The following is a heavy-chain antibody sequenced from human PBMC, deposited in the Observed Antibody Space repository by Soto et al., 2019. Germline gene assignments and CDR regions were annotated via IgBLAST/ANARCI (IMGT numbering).Heavy chain of an antibody. V-gene: IGHV3-15*07. J-gene: IGHJ5*02. D-gene: IGHD3-22*01. CDR1: GFTFSRAW. Sequence: EVQLVESGGGLVKPGGSLRLSCAASGFTFSRAWMNWVRQAPGKGLEWVGRIKSKTNGGTTDYAAPVKGRFIISRDDSKNMLYLQMNSLKSEDIAVYYCTTGYDTSYYYWDHHWGQGTLVTVSS. CDR2: IKSKTNGGTT. CDR3: TTGYDTSYYYWDHH.